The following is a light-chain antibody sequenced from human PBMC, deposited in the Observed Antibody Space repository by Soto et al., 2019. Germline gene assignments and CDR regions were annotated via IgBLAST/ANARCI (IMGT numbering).Light chain of an antibody. CDR1: HNLIKW. V-gene: IGKV1-5*03. CDR3: QQYNNFLT. J-gene: IGKJ4*01. Sequence: DIQMTQSPTTLSASVGDRVTITCRASHNLIKWLAWYQQKPGKAPNLLIYEASTLQSGVPSRLSGSGSGTEFTLTISSLQPDDYATYYCQQYNNFLTFGGGTKVDIK. CDR2: EAS.